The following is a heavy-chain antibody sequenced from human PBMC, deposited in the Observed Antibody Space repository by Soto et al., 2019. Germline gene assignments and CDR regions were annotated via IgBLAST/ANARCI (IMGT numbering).Heavy chain of an antibody. Sequence: EVQLLESGGGLVQPGGSLRLYCAASGFTFSSYAISWVRQAPGKGLEWVSAISGSGGSTYYADSVKGRFTISRDNSKTTLYLQMNSLRAEDTAVYYCAKELDSSGYYYLDWGQGTLVTVSS. D-gene: IGHD3-22*01. CDR3: AKELDSSGYYYLD. CDR1: GFTFSSYA. V-gene: IGHV3-23*01. CDR2: ISGSGGST. J-gene: IGHJ4*02.